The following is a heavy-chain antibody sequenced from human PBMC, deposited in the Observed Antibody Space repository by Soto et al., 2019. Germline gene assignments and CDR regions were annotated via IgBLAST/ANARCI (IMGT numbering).Heavy chain of an antibody. J-gene: IGHJ3*01. V-gene: IGHV1-69*01. D-gene: IGHD3-22*01. CDR3: ARDLETRDRSGYAFDP. CDR2: IIPIFVTA. Sequence: QVQLVQSGAEVKKPGSSVRVSCKSSGGPFSNYAISWVRQAPGQGLEWMGGIIPIFVTADYPQKFQDRVTITAVESTGTAYLELRSLRSADTAVYYSARDLETRDRSGYAFDPWGQGTMVTVSS. CDR1: GGPFSNYA.